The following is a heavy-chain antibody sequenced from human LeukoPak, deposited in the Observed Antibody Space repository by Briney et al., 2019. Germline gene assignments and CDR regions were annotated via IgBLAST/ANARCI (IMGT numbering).Heavy chain of an antibody. CDR2: ISGSSSYI. CDR3: AKDGWVIVVVPAALDV. CDR1: GFTFSSYT. V-gene: IGHV3-21*01. Sequence: GGSLRLSCAASGFTFSSYTMNWVRQAPGKGLEWVSSISGSSSYIYYADSVKGRFTISRDNAKNSLYLQMSSLRAEDTAVYYCAKDGWVIVVVPAALDVWGQGTMVTVSS. J-gene: IGHJ3*01. D-gene: IGHD2-2*01.